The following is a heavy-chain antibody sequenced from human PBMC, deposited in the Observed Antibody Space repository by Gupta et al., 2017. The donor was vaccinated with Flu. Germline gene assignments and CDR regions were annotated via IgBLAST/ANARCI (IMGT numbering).Heavy chain of an antibody. Sequence: SRNYYWAWIRQTPGEGLQWIGSVDYSGDTYYTPSLKSRVSISVDTTKNQFSLRLRSATATDTAVYFCARAQYCSTTACRYDTFDVWGQGTLVAVSS. CDR1: SRNYY. D-gene: IGHD2-2*01. V-gene: IGHV4-39*01. J-gene: IGHJ3*01. CDR3: ARAQYCSTTACRYDTFDV. CDR2: VDYSGDT.